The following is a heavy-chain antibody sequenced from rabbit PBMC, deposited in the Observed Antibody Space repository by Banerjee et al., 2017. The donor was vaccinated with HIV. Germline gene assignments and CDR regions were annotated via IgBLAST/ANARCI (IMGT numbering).Heavy chain of an antibody. D-gene: IGHD4-1*01. CDR1: GFSSSSSYW. Sequence: QEQLEEAGGDLVKPGASLTLTSTASGFSSSSSYWRCWVRQAPGKGLEWIACIHTSSSGSIYYANWAKGRFTISKTSSTTVTLQMTSLTAADTATYFCARFGDWAVRDGLWGPGTLVTVS. J-gene: IGHJ4*01. V-gene: IGHV1S45*01. CDR3: ARFGDWAVRDGL. CDR2: IHTSSSGSI.